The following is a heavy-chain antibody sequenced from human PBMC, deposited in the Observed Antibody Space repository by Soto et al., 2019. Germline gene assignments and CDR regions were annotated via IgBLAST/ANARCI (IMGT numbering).Heavy chain of an antibody. Sequence: EVQVLESGGGLVQPGGSLRLSCAASGFTFSNYDMSWVRQAPGKGLEWVSNIQAGVDYTHYTDSVKGRCTISINNSRNTLVLQMNSLRAADRAVYYCAKNRASGSYTNWNFDVWGRGTLVTVAS. D-gene: IGHD1-26*01. CDR3: AKNRASGSYTNWNFDV. CDR1: GFTFSNYD. CDR2: IQAGVDYT. V-gene: IGHV3-23*01. J-gene: IGHJ2*01.